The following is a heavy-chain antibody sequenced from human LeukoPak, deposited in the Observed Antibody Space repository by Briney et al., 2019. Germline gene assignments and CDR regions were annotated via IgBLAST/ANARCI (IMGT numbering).Heavy chain of an antibody. J-gene: IGHJ4*02. V-gene: IGHV4-59*01. D-gene: IGHD3-22*01. Sequence: PSETLSFTCTVSGGSISSYYWSWIRQPPGKGLEWIGYIYYSGSTNYNPSLKSRVTISVDTSKNQFSLKLSSVTAADTAVYYCARDSSGYYGDWGQGTLVTVSS. CDR2: IYYSGST. CDR3: ARDSSGYYGD. CDR1: GGSISSYY.